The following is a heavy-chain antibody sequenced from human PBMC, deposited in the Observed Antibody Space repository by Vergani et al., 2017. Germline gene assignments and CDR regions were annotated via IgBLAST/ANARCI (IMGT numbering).Heavy chain of an antibody. CDR1: GFTFSPYA. D-gene: IGHD5-12*01. CDR2: LTGGGGST. J-gene: IGHJ4*02. CDR3: VKDASGEENFFDS. V-gene: IGHV3-23*01. Sequence: EVPLLESGGSLKQPGGSVRLSCAASGFTFSPYAMHWVRQAPGKGLEWVSALTGGGGSTYYADSFKGRFIISRDNSRDTLYLQMNSLRPEDTATYYCVKDASGEENFFDSWGQGTLVAVSS.